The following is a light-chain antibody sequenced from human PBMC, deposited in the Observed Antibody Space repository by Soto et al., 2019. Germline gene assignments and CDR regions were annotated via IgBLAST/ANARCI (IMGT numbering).Light chain of an antibody. CDR1: SGHSSYT. CDR2: LNSDGSH. Sequence: QLVLTQSPSASASLGASVRLTCTLSSGHSSYTIAWHQQQPEKGPRYLMTLNSDGSHSKGDGIPDRFSGSSSGAERYLTISSLQAEDEADYYCQTWGTGIRVFGGGTKLTV. CDR3: QTWGTGIRV. V-gene: IGLV4-69*01. J-gene: IGLJ3*02.